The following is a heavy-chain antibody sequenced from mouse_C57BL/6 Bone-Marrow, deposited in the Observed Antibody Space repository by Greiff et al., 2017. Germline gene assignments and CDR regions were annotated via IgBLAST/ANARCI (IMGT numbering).Heavy chain of an antibody. Sequence: QVQLQQPGPELVKPGASVKLSCKASGYTFTSSWMHWVKQRPGKGLEWIGMIHPNSGSTNYNEKFKIKATLTVDKSSSTAYMQNSSLTSEDYAVYYCARENYFGRGVYYFDYWGQGTTLTVSS. CDR1: GYTFTSSW. CDR2: IHPNSGST. D-gene: IGHD1-1*01. J-gene: IGHJ2*01. V-gene: IGHV1-64*01. CDR3: ARENYFGRGVYYFDY.